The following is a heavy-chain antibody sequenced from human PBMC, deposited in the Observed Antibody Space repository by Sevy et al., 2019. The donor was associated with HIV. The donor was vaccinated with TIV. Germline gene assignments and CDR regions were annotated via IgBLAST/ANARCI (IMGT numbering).Heavy chain of an antibody. CDR1: GFIFSDYY. Sequence: GESLKISCAVSGFIFSDYYMSWIRQAPGRGLQWVSYISASGNTIYYADSVKGRFAISRDNANSSLYLQMSSLRAEDTAIYYCARAQYGSGYFDYWGQGTLVTVSS. J-gene: IGHJ4*02. CDR2: ISASGNTI. D-gene: IGHD3-10*01. CDR3: ARAQYGSGYFDY. V-gene: IGHV3-11*01.